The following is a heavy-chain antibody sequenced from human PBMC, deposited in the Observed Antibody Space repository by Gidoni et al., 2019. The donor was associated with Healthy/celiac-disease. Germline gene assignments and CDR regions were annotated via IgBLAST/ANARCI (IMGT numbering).Heavy chain of an antibody. CDR2: IWYDGSNK. CDR3: ARDGGSYYRFDY. J-gene: IGHJ4*02. D-gene: IGHD1-26*01. V-gene: IGHV3-33*01. CDR1: GFTFSSYG. Sequence: QVQLVESGGGVVQPGGSLRLACAASGFTFSSYGMHWVRQAPGKGLEWVAVIWYDGSNKYYADSVKGRFTISRDNSKNTLYLQMNSLRAEDTAVYYCARDGGSYYRFDYWGQGTLVTVSS.